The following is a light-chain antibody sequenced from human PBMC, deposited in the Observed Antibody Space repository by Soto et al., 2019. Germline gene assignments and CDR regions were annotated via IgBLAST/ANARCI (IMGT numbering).Light chain of an antibody. Sequence: EIVLTQSPGTLSLSPGGRATLSCRASESVSSYFAWYRQKPGQAPRLLIYDAANRATGIPARFSGSGSGTDFTPTISSLEPEDFAVYYWQQRRNWPPTFGQGTKLEIK. J-gene: IGKJ2*01. CDR1: ESVSSY. V-gene: IGKV3-11*01. CDR3: QQRRNWPPT. CDR2: DAA.